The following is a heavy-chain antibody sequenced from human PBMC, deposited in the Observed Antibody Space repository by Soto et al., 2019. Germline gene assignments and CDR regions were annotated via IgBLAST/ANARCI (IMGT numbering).Heavy chain of an antibody. Sequence: QVQLQESGPGLVEPSQTLSLTCSVSGGSISSGGYYWNWIRQHPGQGLEWIGYIYYSGSTYYNPSLESRVTISSDTSKNQFSLKLSSVTAADAAVYYCARGGGGYYDILTGYYPLDPWGQGTLVTVSS. CDR3: ARGGGGYYDILTGYYPLDP. V-gene: IGHV4-31*03. J-gene: IGHJ5*02. CDR1: GGSISSGGYY. CDR2: IYYSGST. D-gene: IGHD3-9*01.